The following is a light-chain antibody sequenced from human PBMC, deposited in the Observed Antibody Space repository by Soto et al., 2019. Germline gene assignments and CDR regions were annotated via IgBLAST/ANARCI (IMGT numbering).Light chain of an antibody. J-gene: IGKJ1*01. Sequence: EIVLTQSPGTLSLSPGERATLSCRASQSVSVHLAWYQQKPAQAPRLLIYDASNRATGIPARFSGSGSGTDLTLTISSLEPEDFAVYHCVQRTTWPWTCGEGSKVEIK. V-gene: IGKV3-11*01. CDR2: DAS. CDR3: VQRTTWPWT. CDR1: QSVSVH.